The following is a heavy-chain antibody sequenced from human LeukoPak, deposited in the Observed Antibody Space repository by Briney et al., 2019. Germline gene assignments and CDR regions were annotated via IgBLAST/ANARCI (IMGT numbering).Heavy chain of an antibody. CDR3: TTDFVRDQLLSDRSWFDY. CDR2: IKSKTDGGTT. Sequence: GGSLRLSCAASGFTFSNAWMSWVRQAPGKGLEWVGRIKSKTDGGTTDYAAPVKGRFSISRDDSKNTLYLQMNSLKTEDTAVYYCTTDFVRDQLLSDRSWFDYWGQGTLVTVSS. D-gene: IGHD2-2*01. J-gene: IGHJ4*02. CDR1: GFTFSNAW. V-gene: IGHV3-15*01.